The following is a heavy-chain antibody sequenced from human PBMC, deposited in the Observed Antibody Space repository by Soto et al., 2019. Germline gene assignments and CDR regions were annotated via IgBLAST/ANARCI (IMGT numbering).Heavy chain of an antibody. CDR1: GDTFSFYT. J-gene: IGHJ3*02. CDR2: INPILSMS. V-gene: IGHV1-69*02. D-gene: IGHD3-3*01. Sequence: GASVKVSCKASGDTFSFYTINWVRQAPGLGLEWVGRINPILSMSNYAQKFQGRITKTADKSTNTTYMKQRSLRSDDTAVYYCARVSNLLLEWLLRGNDVFDIWG. CDR3: ARVSNLLLEWLLRGNDVFDI.